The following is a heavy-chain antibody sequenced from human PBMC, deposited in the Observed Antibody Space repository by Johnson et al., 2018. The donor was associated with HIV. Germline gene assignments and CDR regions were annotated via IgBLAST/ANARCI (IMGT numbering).Heavy chain of an antibody. Sequence: EVQLVESGGSVVRPGGSLRLSCAASGFSFSNFDMHWVRQDIGLRLEWVSGIDTAGNTYYAGSVKARFTISRDNVKNSLYLQMNSLRAEDTALYYCARGGLGFQNIHDPLDIWGQGSMVTVSS. CDR3: ARGGLGFQNIHDPLDI. CDR2: IDTAGNT. D-gene: IGHD1/OR15-1a*01. J-gene: IGHJ3*02. V-gene: IGHV3-13*01. CDR1: GFSFSNFD.